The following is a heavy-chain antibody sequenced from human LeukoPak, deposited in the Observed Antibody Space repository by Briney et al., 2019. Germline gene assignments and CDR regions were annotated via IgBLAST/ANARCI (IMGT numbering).Heavy chain of an antibody. CDR3: ARDIVLVPAARVGSDWFDP. CDR1: VYTLTSYA. Sequence: GASVRVSCMASVYTLTSYAMNWVREAPGQGLEWVGWINTITGNPTYATGFTGRFVFSLDTSVSTAYLQSSRLKAEDTAVYYCARDIVLVPAARVGSDWFDPWGQGTLVTVSS. J-gene: IGHJ5*02. V-gene: IGHV7-4-1*02. D-gene: IGHD2-2*01. CDR2: INTITGNP.